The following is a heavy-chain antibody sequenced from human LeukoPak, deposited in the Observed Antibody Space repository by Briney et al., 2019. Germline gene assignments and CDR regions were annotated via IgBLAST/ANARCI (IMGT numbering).Heavy chain of an antibody. D-gene: IGHD4-17*01. V-gene: IGHV4-61*02. Sequence: SQTLSLTCTVSGGSISSGSYYWYWIRQPAGKGLEWVGRFYNDGSTNYNPSLKSRVTTAVDTSNHQFSLNLGSVTAADTAVYFCATTFPGDRDYWGQGTLVTVSS. CDR2: FYNDGST. CDR1: GGSISSGSYY. J-gene: IGHJ4*02. CDR3: ATTFPGDRDY.